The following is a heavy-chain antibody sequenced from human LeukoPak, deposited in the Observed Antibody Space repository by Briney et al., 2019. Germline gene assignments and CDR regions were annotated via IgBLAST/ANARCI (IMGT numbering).Heavy chain of an antibody. D-gene: IGHD6-13*01. CDR3: AKRGSSRWYRPFYFDS. CDR2: IVPIFGTP. Sequence: GASVKVSCKTSGGAFNNYVINWVRQAPGQGLEWMGDIVPIFGTPSYAHNFQGRVTITADESTNTAYMELSSLTSEDTALYYCAKRGSSRWYRPFYFDSWGQGTLVTVSS. CDR1: GGAFNNYV. J-gene: IGHJ4*02. V-gene: IGHV1-69*13.